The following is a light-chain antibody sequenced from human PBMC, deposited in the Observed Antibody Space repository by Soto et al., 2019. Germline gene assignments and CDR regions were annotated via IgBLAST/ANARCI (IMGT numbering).Light chain of an antibody. CDR1: SSDVGSYNL. V-gene: IGLV2-23*02. CDR2: EVS. CDR3: GSYSGSYL. Sequence: QSALTQPASVSGSPGQSITISCTGTSSDVGSYNLVSWYQQHPGKAPKLMIYEVSKRPSGVSNRFSGSKSGNTASLTISGLQSYYEYDYYCGSYSGSYLFGTGPKVAVL. J-gene: IGLJ1*01.